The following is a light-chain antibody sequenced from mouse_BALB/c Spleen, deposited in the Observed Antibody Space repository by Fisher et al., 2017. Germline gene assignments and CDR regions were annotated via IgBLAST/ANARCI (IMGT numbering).Light chain of an antibody. CDR3: QQSNSWPLT. Sequence: MTQTPAILSVSPGERVSFSCRASQSIGTSIHWYQQRTNGSPRLLIKYASESISGIPSRFSGSGSGTDFTLSINSVETEDFGMYFCQQSNSWPLTFGVGTKLELK. V-gene: IGKV5-48*01. CDR2: YAS. J-gene: IGKJ5*01. CDR1: QSIGTS.